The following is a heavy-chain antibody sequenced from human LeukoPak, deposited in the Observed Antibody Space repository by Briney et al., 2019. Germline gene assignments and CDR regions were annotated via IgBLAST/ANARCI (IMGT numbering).Heavy chain of an antibody. J-gene: IGHJ4*02. CDR1: GYTFTTYA. Sequence: GASVKVSCKASGYTFTTYAIHWVRQAPGQRLEWLGWINTGNGDTRYSQTFQGRVTIIRDTSASTAYMELSSLRPEDTAVYYCARDMGSGSLHYWGQGTLVTVSS. CDR2: INTGNGDT. CDR3: ARDMGSGSLHY. D-gene: IGHD1-26*01. V-gene: IGHV1-3*04.